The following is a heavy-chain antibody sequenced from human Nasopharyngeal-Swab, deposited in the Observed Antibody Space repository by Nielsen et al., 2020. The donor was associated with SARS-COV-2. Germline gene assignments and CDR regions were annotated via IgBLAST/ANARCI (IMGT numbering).Heavy chain of an antibody. Sequence: SEILSLTCVVSGGSFTGYYWTWIRQRPGKGLEWIGEINHSGDTNYSPSLEGRVTINLDMRKRNFSLTLTSMTAADTAVYYCTRRSSDCYSGCYFDSWGQGSQVTVSS. CDR2: INHSGDT. J-gene: IGHJ4*02. V-gene: IGHV4-34*01. D-gene: IGHD2-21*01. CDR1: GGSFTGYY. CDR3: TRRSSDCYSGCYFDS.